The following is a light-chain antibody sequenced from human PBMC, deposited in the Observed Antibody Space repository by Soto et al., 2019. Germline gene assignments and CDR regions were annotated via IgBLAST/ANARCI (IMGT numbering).Light chain of an antibody. CDR2: EVS. CDR3: SSYTKTRAAYV. CDR1: SSDIGTYNL. V-gene: IGLV2-14*01. Sequence: QSVLTQPASVSGSPGQSITISCTGSSSDIGTYNLVSWYQQQPGKAPRLVIYEVSGRPSVVSVCFSGSKSGNTASLTISGLQVDEEGDYYCSSYTKTRAAYVFGTGTKVTVL. J-gene: IGLJ1*01.